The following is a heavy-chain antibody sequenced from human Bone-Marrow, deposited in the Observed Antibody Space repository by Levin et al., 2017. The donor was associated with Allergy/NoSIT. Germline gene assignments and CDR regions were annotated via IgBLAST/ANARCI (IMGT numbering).Heavy chain of an antibody. CDR1: GGSFSGYY. CDR3: AREGRIRWYQLPGTPFDY. J-gene: IGHJ4*02. Sequence: SETLSLTCDVFGGSFSGYYWHWIRQPPGKGLEWIGEINHRGSTYYNPSLKSRVTISVDTSNKQFSLQLNSVTAADTAVYYCAREGRIRWYQLPGTPFDYWGQGTLVTVSS. CDR2: INHRGST. D-gene: IGHD2-2*01. V-gene: IGHV4-34*01.